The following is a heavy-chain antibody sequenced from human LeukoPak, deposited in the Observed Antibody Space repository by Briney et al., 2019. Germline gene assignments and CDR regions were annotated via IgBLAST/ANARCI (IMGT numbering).Heavy chain of an antibody. CDR2: ISPTGSTT. CDR3: ARGPNSNWSGLDF. D-gene: IGHD6-6*01. J-gene: IGHJ4*02. Sequence: GGSLRLSCIASGFSFSGHWMHWARQLPGKGLVWVSRISPTGSTTGYADSVKGRFTVSRDNAKNTLYLQVNNLRAEDTAVYYCARGPNSNWSGLDFWGQGTLLTVSS. CDR1: GFSFSGHW. V-gene: IGHV3-74*01.